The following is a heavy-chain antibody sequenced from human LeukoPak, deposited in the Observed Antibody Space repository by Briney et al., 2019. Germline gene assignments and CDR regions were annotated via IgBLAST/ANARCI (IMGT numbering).Heavy chain of an antibody. CDR2: VDPDDGET. J-gene: IGHJ4*02. CDR1: GYIFTAYF. CDR3: ATDLDGDYFDY. V-gene: IGHV1-69-2*01. D-gene: IGHD3/OR15-3a*01. Sequence: ATVKISCKVSGYIFTAYFIHWVQQAPGKGLGWLGLVDPDDGETQYADNFQGRVTITADTSTDTAYMELSSLTSDDTAVYYCATDLDGDYFDYWGQGTLVTVSS.